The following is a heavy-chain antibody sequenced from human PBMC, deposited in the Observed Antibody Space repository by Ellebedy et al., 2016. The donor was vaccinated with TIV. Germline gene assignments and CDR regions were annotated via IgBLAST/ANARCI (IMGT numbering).Heavy chain of an antibody. CDR1: GFTVGSKY. D-gene: IGHD3-16*01. Sequence: GESLKISCAASGFTVGSKYMTWVRQAPGKGLEWVSIIYTNGDTYYADSVKGRFTISRDNAKNSLYLQMNSLRADDTAIYYCAKVLGLGWGAFDIWGHGTMVTVSS. J-gene: IGHJ3*02. CDR2: IYTNGDT. V-gene: IGHV3-53*01. CDR3: AKVLGLGWGAFDI.